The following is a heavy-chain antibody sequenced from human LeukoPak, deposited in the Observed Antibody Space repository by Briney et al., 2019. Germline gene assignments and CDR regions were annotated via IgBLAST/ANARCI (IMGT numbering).Heavy chain of an antibody. CDR3: LRGDRRDY. J-gene: IGHJ4*02. Sequence: GGSLRLSCAASGFTFNTYSMNWARQAPGKGLEWVSSIDSSSGYMFYADSVKGRFIISRDNAKDSLYLQMNSLRAEDTAVYYCLRGDRRDYWGQGTLVTVSS. V-gene: IGHV3-21*06. CDR2: IDSSSGYM. CDR1: GFTFNTYS.